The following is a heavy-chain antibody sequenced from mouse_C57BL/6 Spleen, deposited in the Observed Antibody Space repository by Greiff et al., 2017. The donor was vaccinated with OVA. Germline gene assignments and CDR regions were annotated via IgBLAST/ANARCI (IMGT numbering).Heavy chain of an antibody. CDR2: IYPRSGNT. J-gene: IGHJ2*01. V-gene: IGHV1-81*01. D-gene: IGHD1-1*01. CDR3: ARPDYGSSYDY. CDR1: GYTFTSYG. Sequence: VKLQQSGAELARPGASVKLSCKASGYTFTSYGISWVKQRTGQGLEWIGEIYPRSGNTYYNEKFKGKATLTADKSSSTAYMELRSLTSEDSAVYFCARPDYGSSYDYWGQGTTLTVSS.